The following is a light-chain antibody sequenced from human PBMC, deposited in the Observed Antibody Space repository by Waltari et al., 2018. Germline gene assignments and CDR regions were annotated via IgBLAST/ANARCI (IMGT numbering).Light chain of an antibody. V-gene: IGKV1-39*01. Sequence: DIQMTQSPSSLSASVGDRVTITCRASQSVRNFLNWYQQEPGKAPKLLIYATSSLQTGVPSRFSGSGSWTDFTLSISSLQPEDFAIYFCQQGYMTPRTFGQGTKVEIK. CDR3: QQGYMTPRT. CDR1: QSVRNF. CDR2: ATS. J-gene: IGKJ1*01.